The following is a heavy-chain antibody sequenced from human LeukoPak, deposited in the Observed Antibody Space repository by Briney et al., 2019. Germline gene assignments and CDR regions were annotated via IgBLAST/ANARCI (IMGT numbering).Heavy chain of an antibody. Sequence: SETLSLTCTVSGGSISSTTYYWDWIRQPPGKGLEWIGTIYYSGSTYYNPSLKSRVTISVDTSKNQFSLKLSSVTAADTAVYYCARGRAYYGDHPVFSLTNYFDYWGQGTLVTVSS. J-gene: IGHJ4*02. D-gene: IGHD4-17*01. CDR3: ARGRAYYGDHPVFSLTNYFDY. V-gene: IGHV4-39*07. CDR1: GGSISSTTYY. CDR2: IYYSGST.